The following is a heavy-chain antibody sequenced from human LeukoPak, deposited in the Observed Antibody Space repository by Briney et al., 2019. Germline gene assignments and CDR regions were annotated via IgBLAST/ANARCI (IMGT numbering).Heavy chain of an antibody. CDR3: AREKIHVFDI. V-gene: IGHV1-46*01. Sequence: GASVKVSCKASGYTFTSYNMQWVRQAPGQGLEWRGIINPSDGDTGYAQKFQGRVTMTRDTSTSTVYMELSSLRSEDTAVYYCAREKIHVFDIWGQGTMVTVSS. J-gene: IGHJ3*02. CDR1: GYTFTSYN. CDR2: INPSDGDT.